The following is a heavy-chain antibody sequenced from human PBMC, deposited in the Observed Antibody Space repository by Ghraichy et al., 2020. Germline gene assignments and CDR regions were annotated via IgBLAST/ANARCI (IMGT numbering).Heavy chain of an antibody. CDR2: IYSGGST. J-gene: IGHJ3*02. CDR1: GFTVSSNY. D-gene: IGHD2-2*01. Sequence: GGSLRLSCAASGFTVSSNYMSWVRQAPGKGLEWVSVIYSGGSTYYADSVKGRFTISRHNSKNTLYLQMNSLRAEDTAVYYCARVRRIYCSSTSCSSGVGAFDIWGQGTMVTVSS. CDR3: ARVRRIYCSSTSCSSGVGAFDI. V-gene: IGHV3-53*04.